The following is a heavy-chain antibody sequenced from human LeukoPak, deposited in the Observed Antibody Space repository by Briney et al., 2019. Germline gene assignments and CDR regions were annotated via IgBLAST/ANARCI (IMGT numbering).Heavy chain of an antibody. D-gene: IGHD4-23*01. Sequence: SETLSLTYTVSGYSISSGYYSGWIRQPPGKGLEWIGSISHSGTTYYNPSLKSRVTISLDTSKNQFSLKLSSVTAADTAVYYCARDLGSGGNSDYWGQGTLVTVSS. CDR1: GYSISSGYY. V-gene: IGHV4-38-2*02. CDR2: ISHSGTT. CDR3: ARDLGSGGNSDY. J-gene: IGHJ4*02.